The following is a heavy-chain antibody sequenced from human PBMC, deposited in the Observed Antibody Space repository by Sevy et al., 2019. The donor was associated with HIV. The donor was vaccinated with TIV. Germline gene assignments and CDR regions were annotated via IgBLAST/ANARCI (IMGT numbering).Heavy chain of an antibody. CDR1: GFTFSSYD. V-gene: IGHV3-33*08. CDR3: ASVPTAEELEYYMDV. CDR2: IWYDGSNK. Sequence: GGSLRLSCAASGFTFSSYDMHWVRQAPGKGLEWVAVIWYDGSNKYYADSVKGRFTISRDNSKNTLYLQMNSLRAEDTAVYYCASVPTAEELEYYMDVWGKGTTVTVSS. J-gene: IGHJ6*03. D-gene: IGHD1-1*01.